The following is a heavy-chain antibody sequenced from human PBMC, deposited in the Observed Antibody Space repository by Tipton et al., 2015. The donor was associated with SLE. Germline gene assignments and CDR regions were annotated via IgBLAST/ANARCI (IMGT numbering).Heavy chain of an antibody. J-gene: IGHJ3*02. D-gene: IGHD4-11*01. CDR2: VYYTGTT. Sequence: LRLSCAASGFTFRSYWMHWVRQAPGKGLEWIGYVYYTGTTNSNPSLKSRTTISVDTSKNQFSLRLRFVTAADTAVYHCVRDRKDYSDFGALDIWGQGTMVTVSS. CDR3: VRDRKDYSDFGALDI. CDR1: GFTFRSYW. V-gene: IGHV4-59*12.